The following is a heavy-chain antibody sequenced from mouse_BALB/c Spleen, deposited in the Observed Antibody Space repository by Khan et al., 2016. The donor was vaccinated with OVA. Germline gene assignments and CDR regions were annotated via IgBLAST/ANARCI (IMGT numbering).Heavy chain of an antibody. CDR2: MWGDGST. CDR3: ARQPYYHYNVMDY. D-gene: IGHD2-10*01. J-gene: IGHJ4*01. V-gene: IGHV2-6-1*01. Sequence: QVQLKESGPGLVAPSQSLSITCTISGFSLTNYGVHWVRQPPGKGLEWLVLMWGDGSTTYNSALKSRLTIRKDNSKSQVFLKVNSLQTDDTAMYFCARQPYYHYNVMDYWGQGTSVTVSS. CDR1: GFSLTNYG.